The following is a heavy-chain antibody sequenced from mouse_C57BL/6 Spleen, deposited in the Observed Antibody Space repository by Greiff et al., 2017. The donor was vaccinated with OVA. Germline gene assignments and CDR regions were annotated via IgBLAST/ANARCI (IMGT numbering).Heavy chain of an antibody. CDR2: ISGGGGNT. Sequence: DVMLVESGGGLVKPGGSLKLSCAASGFTFSSYTMSWVRQTPEKRLEWVATISGGGGNTYYPDSVKGRFTISRDNAKNTLYLQMSSLRSEDTALYYCARSDSNSYAMDYWGQGTSVTVSS. CDR3: ARSDSNSYAMDY. J-gene: IGHJ4*01. V-gene: IGHV5-9*01. CDR1: GFTFSSYT. D-gene: IGHD2-5*01.